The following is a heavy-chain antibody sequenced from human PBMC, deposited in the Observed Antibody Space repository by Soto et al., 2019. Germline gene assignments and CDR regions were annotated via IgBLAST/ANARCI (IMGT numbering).Heavy chain of an antibody. CDR1: GGTKSGYA. CDR2: IIPIFGTA. CDR3: ARRGSSPHNWFDP. J-gene: IGHJ5*02. V-gene: IGHV1-69*01. D-gene: IGHD6-6*01. Sequence: SLKGSCKGSGGTKSGYASSWVRQATGQGLEWMGGIIPIFGTANYAQKFQGRVTITADESTSTAYMELSSLRSEDTAVYYCARRGSSPHNWFDPWGQGTLVTVSS.